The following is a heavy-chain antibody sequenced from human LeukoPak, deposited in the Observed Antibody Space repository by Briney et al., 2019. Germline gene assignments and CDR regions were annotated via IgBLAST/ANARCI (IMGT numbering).Heavy chain of an antibody. CDR3: ARDVPTYYYDSSGYFPPEYYGMDV. Sequence: ASVKVSCKASGYTFTGYYMHWVRQAPGQGLEWMGWINPNSGGTNYAQKFQGRVTMTRDTSISTAYMELSRLRSDDTAVYYCARDVPTYYYDSSGYFPPEYYGMDVWGQGTTVTVSS. J-gene: IGHJ6*02. CDR1: GYTFTGYY. CDR2: INPNSGGT. V-gene: IGHV1-2*02. D-gene: IGHD3-22*01.